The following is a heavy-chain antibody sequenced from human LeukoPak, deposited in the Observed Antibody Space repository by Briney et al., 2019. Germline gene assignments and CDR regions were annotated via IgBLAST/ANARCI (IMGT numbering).Heavy chain of an antibody. CDR3: ASAYYHYYFDF. Sequence: GGSLRLSCEASGFTFRSYWMHWVRQAPGKGMVWVSRINGDGSSTSYADSVKGRFTISRDNAKNTLYLQMNSLRAEDSAVYYCASAYYHYYFDFWGQGTLVTVSS. D-gene: IGHD3-16*01. CDR2: INGDGSST. CDR1: GFTFRSYW. J-gene: IGHJ4*02. V-gene: IGHV3-74*01.